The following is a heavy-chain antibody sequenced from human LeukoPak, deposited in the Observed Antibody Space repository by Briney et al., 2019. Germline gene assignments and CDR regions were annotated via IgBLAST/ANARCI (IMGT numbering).Heavy chain of an antibody. J-gene: IGHJ3*02. CDR1: GLSLSTNEVG. CDR2: IYWNDSK. V-gene: IGHV2-5*01. CDR3: AHRPEETGAFDI. Sequence: SGPTLVKPTQTLTLTCTFSGLSLSTNEVGVGWIRQPPGKALEWLALIYWNDSKRYSPFLKSRLTITKDTSKNQVVLTMTNMDPVDTATYFCAHRPEETGAFDIWGQGTMVIVSS.